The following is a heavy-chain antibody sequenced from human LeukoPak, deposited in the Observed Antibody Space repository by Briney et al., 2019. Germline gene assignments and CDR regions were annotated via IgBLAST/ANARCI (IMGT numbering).Heavy chain of an antibody. V-gene: IGHV4-4*07. CDR3: AREPRYSSGWYGGFWFDT. J-gene: IGHJ5*02. D-gene: IGHD6-19*01. CDR1: GGSISSYY. Sequence: PSETLSLTCTVSGGSISSYYWSWIRQPAGKGLEWIGRIYASGGTNYNPSLKSRVTMSVDTYKSKFSLKLISVTAADTAVYYCAREPRYSSGWYGGFWFDTWGQGTLVTVSS. CDR2: IYASGGT.